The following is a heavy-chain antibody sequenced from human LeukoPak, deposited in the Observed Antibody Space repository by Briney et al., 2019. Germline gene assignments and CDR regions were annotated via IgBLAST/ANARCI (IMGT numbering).Heavy chain of an antibody. CDR3: ARDLRYYVAMDV. V-gene: IGHV3-53*01. CDR1: GFTFSNAW. CDR2: IGSDNKP. J-gene: IGHJ6*02. Sequence: GGSLRLSCAASGFTFSNAWMTWVRQAPGKGLEWVSSIGSDNKPHYSESVKGRFAISRDNSKSMLFLQLNSLRAEDTALYYCARDLRYYVAMDVWGQGTTVTVSS. D-gene: IGHD3-10*02.